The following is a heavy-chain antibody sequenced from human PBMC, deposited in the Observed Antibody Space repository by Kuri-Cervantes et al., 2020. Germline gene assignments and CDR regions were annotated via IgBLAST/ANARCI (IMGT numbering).Heavy chain of an antibody. D-gene: IGHD3-22*01. CDR2: ISTYNGDT. V-gene: IGHV1-18*01. CDR3: ARWPHNYYDSSGRYWGWFDP. CDR1: GYAFISYG. Sequence: AAVKVSCKPSGYAFISYGIAWVRQAPGQGLEWMGWISTYNGDTNYAQNLQGRVTMTTDTSTSTAYMELSSLRSEDTAVYYCARWPHNYYDSSGRYWGWFDPWGQGTLVTVSS. J-gene: IGHJ5*02.